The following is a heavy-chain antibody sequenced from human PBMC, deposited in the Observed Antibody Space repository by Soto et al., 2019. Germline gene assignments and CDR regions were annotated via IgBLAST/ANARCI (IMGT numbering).Heavy chain of an antibody. CDR1: GFTFSNYA. D-gene: IGHD4-17*01. J-gene: IGHJ4*02. CDR2: ISSDGSEK. CDR3: ANSWTTLTTGFDF. V-gene: IGHV3-30*18. Sequence: VGPLRLSCVASGFTFSNYAMHWVRQAPGKGLGWVAVISSDGSEKYYLDSVRDRFTISRDNSKNTLYLQMNNLRPEDTAMYYCANSWTTLTTGFDFWGQGALVTVSS.